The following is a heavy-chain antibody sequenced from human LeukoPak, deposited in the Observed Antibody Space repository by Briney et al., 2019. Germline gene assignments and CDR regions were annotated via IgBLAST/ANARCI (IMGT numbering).Heavy chain of an antibody. V-gene: IGHV1-2*02. CDR2: INPNSGGT. CDR1: GYTFTSYY. CDR3: ARDYRIAAARTTYYYYYGMDV. D-gene: IGHD6-13*01. J-gene: IGHJ6*02. Sequence: ASVKVSCKASGYTFTSYYMHWVRQAPGQGLEWMGWINPNSGGTNYAQKLQGRVTMTTDTSTSTAYMELRRLRSDDTAVYYCARDYRIAAARTTYYYYYGMDVWGQGTTVTVSS.